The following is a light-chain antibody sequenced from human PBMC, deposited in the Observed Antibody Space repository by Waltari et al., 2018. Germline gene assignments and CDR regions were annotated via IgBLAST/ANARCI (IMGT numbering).Light chain of an antibody. CDR1: TSNIGKTD. CDR3: GTWDTSLSAEV. V-gene: IGLV1-51*02. Sequence: QSVLTQPPSVSAAPGQKVTIACSGGTSNIGKTDVSWYHQLPGTAPKLLIYENDKRPSGIPDRFSGSKSGTSATLDITGLQTGDEADYYCGTWDTSLSAEVFGGGTKLTVL. CDR2: END. J-gene: IGLJ3*02.